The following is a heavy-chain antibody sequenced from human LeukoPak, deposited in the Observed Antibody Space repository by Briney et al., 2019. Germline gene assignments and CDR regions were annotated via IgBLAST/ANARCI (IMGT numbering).Heavy chain of an antibody. D-gene: IGHD5-12*01. J-gene: IGHJ4*02. CDR1: GFTFSSYG. V-gene: IGHV3-30*18. CDR3: AKDGSIVATIWGFLDY. Sequence: GGSLRLSCAASGFTFSSYGMHWVRQAPGKGLEWVAVISYDGSNKYYADSVKGRFTISRDNSKNTLYLQMNSLRAEDTAVYYCAKDGSIVATIWGFLDYWGQGTLVTVSS. CDR2: ISYDGSNK.